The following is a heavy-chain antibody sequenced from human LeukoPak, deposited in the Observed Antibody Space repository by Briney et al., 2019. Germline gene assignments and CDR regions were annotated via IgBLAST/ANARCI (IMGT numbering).Heavy chain of an antibody. J-gene: IGHJ4*02. Sequence: GASVKVSCKASGYTFTTYDINWVRQAPGQGLEWMGWINTNTENPTYAQGFTGRFVFSLDTSVTTAYLQISSLKAEDTAVYYCARAEVYCSGSTCFLYWGQGTLVTVSS. CDR3: ARAEVYCSGSTCFLY. CDR2: INTNTENP. D-gene: IGHD2-15*01. CDR1: GYTFTTYD. V-gene: IGHV7-4-1*02.